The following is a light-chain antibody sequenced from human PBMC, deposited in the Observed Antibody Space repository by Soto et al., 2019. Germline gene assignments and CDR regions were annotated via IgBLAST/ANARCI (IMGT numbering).Light chain of an antibody. CDR3: QQYGSSPWT. CDR1: QSVTSNY. Sequence: VLTQSPGTLSLYPGESATLSCRASQSVTSNYIAWYQQKPGQAPRLLIYRASTRATGIPDRFSGSGSGTDFTLNISRLEPEDFAVYYCQQYGSSPWTFGQGTKVDIK. J-gene: IGKJ1*01. CDR2: RAS. V-gene: IGKV3-20*01.